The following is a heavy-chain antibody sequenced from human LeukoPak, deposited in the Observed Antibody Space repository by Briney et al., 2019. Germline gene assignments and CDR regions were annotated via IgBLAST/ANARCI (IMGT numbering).Heavy chain of an antibody. Sequence: QPGGSLRLSCAASGFAVSNNYMSWVRQAPGKGLEWVSSITSSGGSTYYADSVKGRFTISRDNSKNTLYLQMSSLRAEDTAVYYCVKDGVLVGELDYWGQGTLVTVSS. V-gene: IGHV3-23*01. D-gene: IGHD2-8*02. CDR2: ITSSGGST. CDR1: GFAVSNNY. CDR3: VKDGVLVGELDY. J-gene: IGHJ4*02.